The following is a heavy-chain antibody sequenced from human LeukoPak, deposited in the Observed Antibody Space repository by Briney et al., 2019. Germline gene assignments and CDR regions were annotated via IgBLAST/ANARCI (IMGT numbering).Heavy chain of an antibody. CDR2: ISSDGRST. V-gene: IGHV3-74*01. Sequence: PGGSLRLSCAASGFTFNTYWMHWVRQAPGKGLVWVSRISSDGRSTSYADSVKGRFTISRDNAKKTLYLQMNSLRVEETAVYYCARDQGGATRIDYWGQGTLVTVSS. CDR3: ARDQGGATRIDY. CDR1: GFTFNTYW. J-gene: IGHJ4*02. D-gene: IGHD1-26*01.